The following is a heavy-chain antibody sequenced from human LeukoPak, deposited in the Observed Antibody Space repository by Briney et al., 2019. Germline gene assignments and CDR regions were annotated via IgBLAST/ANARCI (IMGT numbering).Heavy chain of an antibody. CDR3: TRHWGSDFKVYWYFDL. D-gene: IGHD3-16*01. Sequence: PGGSLKLSCAASGFTFSGSAVHWVRQASGKGLEWVGRIRSKANSYATAYAASVKGRFTISRDDSKNTAYLQMNSLKTEDTAVYYCTRHWGSDFKVYWYFDLWGRGTLVTVSS. V-gene: IGHV3-73*01. CDR1: GFTFSGSA. CDR2: IRSKANSYAT. J-gene: IGHJ2*01.